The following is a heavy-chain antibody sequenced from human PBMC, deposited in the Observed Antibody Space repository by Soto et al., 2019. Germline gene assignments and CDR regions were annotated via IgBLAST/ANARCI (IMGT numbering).Heavy chain of an antibody. D-gene: IGHD3-10*01. V-gene: IGHV2-5*02. Sequence: QITLKESGPTLVKPTQTLTLTCTFSGFSLSTSGVGVGWIRQPPGKALEWLALIYWDDDKRYSPSLKSRLTITQDTSKNQVVLTMTNMDPVDTATYYCAHRRDDYYGAKNWFDPWGQGTLVTVSS. J-gene: IGHJ5*02. CDR3: AHRRDDYYGAKNWFDP. CDR2: IYWDDDK. CDR1: GFSLSTSGVG.